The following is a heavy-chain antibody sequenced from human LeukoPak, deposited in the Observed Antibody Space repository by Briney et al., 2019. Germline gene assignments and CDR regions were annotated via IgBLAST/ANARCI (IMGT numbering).Heavy chain of an antibody. CDR2: ISSSSSNI. Sequence: GGSLRLSCAASGFTFSSYSMYWVRQAPGKGLEWVSYISSSSSNIYYADSVKGRFTISRDNAKNSLYLQMNSLRAEDTAVYYCAKIGYSGSGVGYYMDVWGKGTTVTISS. D-gene: IGHD3-10*01. CDR3: AKIGYSGSGVGYYMDV. V-gene: IGHV3-48*01. CDR1: GFTFSSYS. J-gene: IGHJ6*03.